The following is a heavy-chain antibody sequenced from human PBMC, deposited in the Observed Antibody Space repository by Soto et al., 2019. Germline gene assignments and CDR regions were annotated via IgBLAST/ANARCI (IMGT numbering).Heavy chain of an antibody. CDR2: IIPMSGRA. CDR3: ARENYYGAGSYYRDAFDI. D-gene: IGHD3-10*01. CDR1: GGTLSSYG. J-gene: IGHJ3*02. Sequence: QLQLVQSGAEVKKPGSSVKVSCKASGGTLSSYGIHWVRQAPGQGLEWMGGIIPMSGRANYAQNFQGRVAMSVDEITRAAYMELRSLKAEDTAMDYCARENYYGAGSYYRDAFDIWGQGTLVTVSA. V-gene: IGHV1-69*01.